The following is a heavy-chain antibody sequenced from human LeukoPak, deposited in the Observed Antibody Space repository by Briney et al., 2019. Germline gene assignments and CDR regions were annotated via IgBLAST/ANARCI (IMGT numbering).Heavy chain of an antibody. D-gene: IGHD5-18*01. Sequence: SETLSLTCAVYGGSFSGYYWSWIRQPPGKGLEWIGEINHSGRPNYTPSLKSRVTISVDTSKNQFSLKLSSVTAADTAVYYCASGYSYGLRDYWGQGTLVIVSS. J-gene: IGHJ4*02. CDR1: GGSFSGYY. CDR2: INHSGRP. V-gene: IGHV4-34*01. CDR3: ASGYSYGLRDY.